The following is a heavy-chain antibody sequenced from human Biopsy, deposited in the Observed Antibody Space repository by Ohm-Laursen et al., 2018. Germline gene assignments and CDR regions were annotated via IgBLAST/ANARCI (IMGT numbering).Heavy chain of an antibody. CDR2: IYNTETT. V-gene: IGHV4-34*01. CDR3: ARHGSQGYCTGGSCVDY. Sequence: GTLSLTCAVYGESFNGYYWSWIRQTPRKGLEWIGSIYNTETTFYNPSLKSRVTISVDTSTNQFSLKVSSVTAADTALYFCARHGSQGYCTGGSCVDYWGQGALVTVSS. CDR1: GESFNGYY. D-gene: IGHD2-15*01. J-gene: IGHJ4*02.